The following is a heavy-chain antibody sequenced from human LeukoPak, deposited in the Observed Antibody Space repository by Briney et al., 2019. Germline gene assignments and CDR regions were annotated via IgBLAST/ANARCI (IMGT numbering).Heavy chain of an antibody. J-gene: IGHJ4*02. D-gene: IGHD3-16*01. Sequence: GWSLTLSCAASGFTFSRYGMHWVRQAPAKGLSGVAVTRNDGSNKYYVGSVKGRFTISRDNSKNTLFLQMNILRAEDTAVYYCVKEGAYFFDSWGQGTLVTVSS. CDR3: VKEGAYFFDS. V-gene: IGHV3-30*02. CDR1: GFTFSRYG. CDR2: TRNDGSNK.